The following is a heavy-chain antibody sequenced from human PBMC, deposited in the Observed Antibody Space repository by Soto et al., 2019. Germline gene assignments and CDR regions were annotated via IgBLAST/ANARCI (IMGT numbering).Heavy chain of an antibody. CDR1: DGSISSDD. J-gene: IGHJ4*02. CDR2: IYYSGST. CDR3: ARVRYYGSGSYYIFDY. D-gene: IGHD3-10*01. Sequence: TETPALTCTVSDGSISSDDWSWIRQPPGKGLEWIGYIYYSGSTNYNPSLKSRVTISVDTSKNQFSLRLSSVTAADTAVYYCARVRYYGSGSYYIFDYWGQGTLVTVS. V-gene: IGHV4-59*01.